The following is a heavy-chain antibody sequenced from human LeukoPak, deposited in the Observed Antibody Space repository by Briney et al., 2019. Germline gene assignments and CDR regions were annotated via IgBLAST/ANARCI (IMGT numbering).Heavy chain of an antibody. J-gene: IGHJ4*02. D-gene: IGHD2-15*01. V-gene: IGHV4-59*08. CDR2: IYYSGST. CDR3: ARHGRLEDFDY. Sequence: SETLSLTCTVSGDSISSYYWSWIRQPPGKGLEWIGHIYYSGSTNYSPSLKSRVTVSIDTSKNQFSLKVSSVTAADTAMYYCARHGRLEDFDYWGQGTLVTVSS. CDR1: GDSISSYY.